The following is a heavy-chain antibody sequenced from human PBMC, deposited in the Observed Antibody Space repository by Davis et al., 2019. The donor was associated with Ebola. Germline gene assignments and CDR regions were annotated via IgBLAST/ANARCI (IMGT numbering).Heavy chain of an antibody. CDR2: ISGSGGST. J-gene: IGHJ6*04. V-gene: IGHV3-23*01. Sequence: GESLKISCAASGFTFSSYAMSWVRQAPGKGLEWVSAISGSGGSTYYADSVKGRFTISRDNAKNSLYLQMNSLRAEDTAVYYCARDGVGVVVPAANPLDVWGKGTTVTVSS. CDR3: ARDGVGVVVPAANPLDV. CDR1: GFTFSSYA. D-gene: IGHD2-2*01.